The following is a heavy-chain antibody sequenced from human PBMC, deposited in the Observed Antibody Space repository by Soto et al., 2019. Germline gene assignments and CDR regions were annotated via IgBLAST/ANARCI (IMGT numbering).Heavy chain of an antibody. V-gene: IGHV4-4*02. CDR2: IFHSGSA. CDR3: ARLRGFRGSSGWYPYWFDP. CDR1: GDSITSRNW. J-gene: IGHJ5*02. D-gene: IGHD6-19*01. Sequence: QVQLQESGPGLVKPSGTLSLTCAVSGDSITSRNWWTWVRQPPGKGLEWIGEIFHSGSANYNPSLKSRVTISVDKSKTQFSLKLNSVTAADTAMYYCARLRGFRGSSGWYPYWFDPWGQGTLVTVS.